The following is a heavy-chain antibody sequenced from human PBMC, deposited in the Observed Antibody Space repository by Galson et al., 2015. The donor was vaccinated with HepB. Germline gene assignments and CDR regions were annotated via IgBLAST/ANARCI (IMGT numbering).Heavy chain of an antibody. CDR2: IYPGDSDT. J-gene: IGHJ4*02. CDR3: ARIAVAGTAYFDY. Sequence: SGAEVKKPGESLRISCKGSGYSFTSYWISWVRQMPGKGLEWMGIIYPGDSDTRYSPSFQGQVTTSADKSISTAYLQWSSLKASDTAMYYCARIAVAGTAYFDYWGQGTLVTVSS. V-gene: IGHV5-51*01. CDR1: GYSFTSYW. D-gene: IGHD6-19*01.